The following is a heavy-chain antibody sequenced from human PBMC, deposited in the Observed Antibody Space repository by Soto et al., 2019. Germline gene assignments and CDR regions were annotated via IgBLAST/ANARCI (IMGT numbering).Heavy chain of an antibody. J-gene: IGHJ4*02. CDR1: GFMFSTYA. Sequence: EVQLLESGGNLVQPGRSLRLSCAASGFMFSTYAMSWVRQAPGKGLEWVSTITDTGGDAKYADSVRGRFTISRDNSKNTLHLQMSSLRAEDSAVYYCARGSTDSYPGSRIFDFWGRGTLVTVSS. CDR3: ARGSTDSYPGSRIFDF. V-gene: IGHV3-23*01. CDR2: ITDTGGDA. D-gene: IGHD3-10*01.